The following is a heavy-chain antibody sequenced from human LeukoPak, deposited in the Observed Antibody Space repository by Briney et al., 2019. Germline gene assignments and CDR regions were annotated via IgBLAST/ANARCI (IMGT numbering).Heavy chain of an antibody. J-gene: IGHJ4*02. CDR3: AKATYSSGWYEFDY. V-gene: IGHV3-9*03. Sequence: GGSLRLSCAASGFTFDDYAMHWVRQAPGKGLEWVSGISWNSGSIGYADSVEGRFTISRDNAKNSLYLQMNSLRAEDMALYYCAKATYSSGWYEFDYWGQGTLVTVSS. CDR2: ISWNSGSI. D-gene: IGHD6-19*01. CDR1: GFTFDDYA.